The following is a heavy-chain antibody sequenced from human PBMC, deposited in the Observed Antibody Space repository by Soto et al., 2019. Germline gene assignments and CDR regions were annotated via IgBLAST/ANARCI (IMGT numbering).Heavy chain of an antibody. CDR3: ARVRSPYSSPANGMDV. CDR1: GFTFSSYA. D-gene: IGHD3-22*01. J-gene: IGHJ6*02. V-gene: IGHV3-30-3*01. Sequence: QVQLVESGGGVVQPGRSLRLSCAASGFTFSSYAMHWVRQAPGKGLEWVAVISYDGSNKYYVDSVKGRFTISRDNSKNTLYLQMNSLRAEDTAVYYCARVRSPYSSPANGMDVWGQGTTVTVSS. CDR2: ISYDGSNK.